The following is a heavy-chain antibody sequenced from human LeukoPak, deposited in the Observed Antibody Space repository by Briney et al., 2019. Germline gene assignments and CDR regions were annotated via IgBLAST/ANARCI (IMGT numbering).Heavy chain of an antibody. D-gene: IGHD5-12*01. CDR3: ARAVTVATIAYYYYYGMDV. CDR2: ISSSGSTI. V-gene: IGHV3-11*04. J-gene: IGHJ6*02. Sequence: GGSLRLSCAGSGFTLSDHYMNWIRQAPGKGLEWVSYISSSGSTIYYADSVKGRFTISRDNAKTSLYLQMNSLRAEDTAVYYCARAVTVATIAYYYYYGMDVWGQGTTVTVSS. CDR1: GFTLSDHY.